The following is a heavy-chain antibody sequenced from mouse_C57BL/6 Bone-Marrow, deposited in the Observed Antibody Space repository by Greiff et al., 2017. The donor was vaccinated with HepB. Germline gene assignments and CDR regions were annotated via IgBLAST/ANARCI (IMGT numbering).Heavy chain of an antibody. V-gene: IGHV3-6*01. D-gene: IGHD1-1*01. Sequence: ESGPGLVKPSQSLSLTCSVTGYSITSGYYWNWIRQFPGNKLEWMGYISYDGSNNYNPSLKNRISITRDTSKNQFFLKLNSVTTEDTATYYCARRLRYDLDYWGQGTSVTVSS. CDR3: ARRLRYDLDY. CDR1: GYSITSGYY. CDR2: ISYDGSN. J-gene: IGHJ4*01.